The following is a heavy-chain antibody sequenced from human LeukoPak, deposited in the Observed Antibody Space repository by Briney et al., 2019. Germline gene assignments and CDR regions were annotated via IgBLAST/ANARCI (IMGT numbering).Heavy chain of an antibody. CDR1: GGSISGYY. Sequence: SETLSLTXTVSGGSISGYYWSWIRQPAGKGLEWIGRIYTSGSTNYNPSLKSRVTMSVDTSKNQFSLKVSSVTAADTAVYYCVGDYGGNLCHHWGQGTLVTVSS. CDR2: IYTSGST. J-gene: IGHJ5*02. V-gene: IGHV4-4*07. D-gene: IGHD4/OR15-4a*01. CDR3: VGDYGGNLCHH.